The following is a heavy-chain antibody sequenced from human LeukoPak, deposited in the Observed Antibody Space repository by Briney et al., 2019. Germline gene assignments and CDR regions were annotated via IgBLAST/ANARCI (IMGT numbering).Heavy chain of an antibody. CDR2: IRNDGSEK. V-gene: IGHV3-7*01. J-gene: IGHJ5*02. Sequence: SGGSLRLSCAVSGFSISNFWMTWVRQVPGKGLEWVANIRNDGSEKNYVDSVNGRFTISRDNAKNSLYLQMNSLRAEDTAVYYCVRQAGVSWGQGTLVTVPS. CDR3: VRQAGVS. D-gene: IGHD6-19*01. CDR1: GFSISNFW.